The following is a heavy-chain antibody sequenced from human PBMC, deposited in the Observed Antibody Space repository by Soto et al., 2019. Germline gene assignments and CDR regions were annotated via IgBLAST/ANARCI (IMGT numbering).Heavy chain of an antibody. CDR2: ISAYNGNP. CDR1: GYTFTSYG. V-gene: IGHV1-18*01. J-gene: IGHJ5*02. Sequence: GASVKVSCKASGYTFTSYGISWVRQAPGQVLESMGWISAYNGNPNYAQKLQGRVTMTTDTSTSTAYMELRSLRSDDTAVYFCARVGTQPKMPLEDYVVGHWFDPWG. CDR3: ARVGTQPKMPLEDYVVGHWFDP. D-gene: IGHD4-17*01.